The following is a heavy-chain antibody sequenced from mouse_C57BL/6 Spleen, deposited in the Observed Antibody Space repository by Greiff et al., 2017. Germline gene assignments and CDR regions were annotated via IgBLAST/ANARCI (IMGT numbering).Heavy chain of an antibody. CDR1: GYTFTSYW. Sequence: QVQLQQSGTELVKPGASVKLSCKASGYTFTSYWMHWVQQRPGHGLEWIGNIKPSNGGTNYHEKFKSKATLTVDKSSSTAYMQLSSLTSEDSAVYYGAREDKAVITTGRFAYWGQGTLVTVAA. V-gene: IGHV1-53*01. D-gene: IGHD1-2*01. CDR2: IKPSNGGT. CDR3: AREDKAVITTGRFAY. J-gene: IGHJ3*01.